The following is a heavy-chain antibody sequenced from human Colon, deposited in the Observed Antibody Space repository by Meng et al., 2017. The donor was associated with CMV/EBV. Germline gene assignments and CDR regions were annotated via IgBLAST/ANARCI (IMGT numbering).Heavy chain of an antibody. Sequence: SETLSLTCTVSGGSISSSSHYWAWIRQPPGKGLEWIGSIHYSGNTFYNPSLGSRVTMSMDTSYNQFSLKVTSVTAADTAVYYCVREGGSGFLEWLSTFDSWGQGTLVTVSS. CDR2: IHYSGNT. CDR3: VREGGSGFLEWLSTFDS. D-gene: IGHD3-3*01. J-gene: IGHJ5*01. CDR1: GGSISSSSHY. V-gene: IGHV4-39*07.